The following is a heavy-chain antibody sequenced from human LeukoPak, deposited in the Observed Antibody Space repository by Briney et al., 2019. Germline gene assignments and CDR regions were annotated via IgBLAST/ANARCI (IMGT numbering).Heavy chain of an antibody. CDR2: ISSGSSYI. CDR1: GFTFSSYS. Sequence: KTGGSLRLSCAASGFTFSSYSMNWVRQAPGKGLEWVSSISSGSSYIYYADSVKGRFTISRDNAKNSLYLQMNSLRAEDTAVYYCASGGLGDGYNAASDYWGQGTLVTVSS. V-gene: IGHV3-21*01. D-gene: IGHD5-24*01. J-gene: IGHJ4*02. CDR3: ASGGLGDGYNAASDY.